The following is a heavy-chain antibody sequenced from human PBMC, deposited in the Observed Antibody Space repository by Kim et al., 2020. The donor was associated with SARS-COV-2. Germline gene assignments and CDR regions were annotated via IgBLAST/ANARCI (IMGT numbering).Heavy chain of an antibody. CDR1: GFTFSSYG. V-gene: IGHV3-33*05. CDR2: ISYDGSNK. Sequence: GGSLRLSCAASGFTFSSYGMHWVRQAPGKGLEWVAVISYDGSNKYYADSVKGRFTISRDNSKNTLYLQMNSLRAEDTAVYYCAREHSSSWYNYFDYWGQGTLVTVSS. J-gene: IGHJ4*02. CDR3: AREHSSSWYNYFDY. D-gene: IGHD6-13*01.